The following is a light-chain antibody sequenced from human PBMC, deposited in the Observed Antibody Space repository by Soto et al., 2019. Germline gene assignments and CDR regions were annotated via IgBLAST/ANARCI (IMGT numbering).Light chain of an antibody. J-gene: IGKJ2*02. Sequence: DIVVTQSPLSLPVTPGEPASISCRSSQSLLHSNVYNYLDWYLQKPGQSPQLLIYLGSNRSSGVPDRFSGSGSGTDFTLKISRVEAEDVGIYYCMQALQTPRTFGQGTKLEIK. CDR2: LGS. V-gene: IGKV2-28*01. CDR3: MQALQTPRT. CDR1: QSLLHSNVYNY.